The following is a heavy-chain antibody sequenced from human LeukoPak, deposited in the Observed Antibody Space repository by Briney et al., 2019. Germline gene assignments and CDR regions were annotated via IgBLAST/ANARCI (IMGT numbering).Heavy chain of an antibody. CDR2: IIPIFGTA. Sequence: ASVKVSCKASGGTFSSYAISWVRQAPGQGLEWMGGIIPIFGTANYAQKFQGRVTITADESTSTAYMELSSLRSEDTAVYYCARDRKNYDFWSELPSEDAFDIWGQGTMVTVSS. V-gene: IGHV1-69*13. CDR1: GGTFSSYA. CDR3: ARDRKNYDFWSELPSEDAFDI. J-gene: IGHJ3*02. D-gene: IGHD3-3*01.